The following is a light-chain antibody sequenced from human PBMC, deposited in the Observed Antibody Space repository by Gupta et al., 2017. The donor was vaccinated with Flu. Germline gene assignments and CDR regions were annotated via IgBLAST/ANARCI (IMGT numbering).Light chain of an antibody. CDR3: QTWDTGIWV. CDR2: INSDGDH. V-gene: IGLV4-69*01. J-gene: IGLJ2*01. Sequence: VLTQSPSASASLAASAKLTCTPSSGHRSYAIAWHQQQAEQGPRFLMKINSDGDHTKGDGIPDRFSGSSSGAERYLTISSLQSEDEGDYYCQTWDTGIWVFGGGTKLTVL. CDR1: SGHRSYA.